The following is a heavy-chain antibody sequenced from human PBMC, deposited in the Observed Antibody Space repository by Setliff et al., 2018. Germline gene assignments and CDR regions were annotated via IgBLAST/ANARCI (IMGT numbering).Heavy chain of an antibody. CDR3: ARGGTFRYFDY. D-gene: IGHD5-12*01. J-gene: IGHJ4*02. CDR2: VYYSGTA. CDR1: GSSISTYY. Sequence: SETLSLTCTVSGSSISTYYWSWIRQPPGKGLEYIGYVYYSGTANYSPSLKSRVIISVDTSKNQFSLNLRSVTAADTAVYYCARGGTFRYFDYWGQGTPVTV. V-gene: IGHV4-59*01.